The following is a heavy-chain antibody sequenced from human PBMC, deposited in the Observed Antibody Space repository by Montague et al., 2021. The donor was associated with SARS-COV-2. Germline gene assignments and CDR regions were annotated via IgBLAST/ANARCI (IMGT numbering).Heavy chain of an antibody. Sequence: SETLSLTCAVSGGSFSDYYWSWIRQPPGKGLEWIGLEWIGEIQHCSIIHYNPSLMCRVTISVEASRNQLSLKLSSVAAADTAVYYCWMGGGNGVFDLWGQGTMVTVSS. J-gene: IGHJ3*01. D-gene: IGHD2-8*01. CDR1: GGSFSDYY. V-gene: IGHV4-34*01. CDR3: WMGGGNGVFDL. CDR2: IQHCSII.